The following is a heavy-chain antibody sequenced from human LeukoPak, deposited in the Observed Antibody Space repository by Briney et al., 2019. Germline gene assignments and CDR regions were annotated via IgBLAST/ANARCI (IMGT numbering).Heavy chain of an antibody. CDR1: GFTFSSYS. D-gene: IGHD5-24*01. V-gene: IGHV3-21*01. CDR3: ARVVDGCNYFSY. CDR2: ISSSSSYI. J-gene: IGHJ4*02. Sequence: GGSLRLSCAASGFTFSSYSMNWVRQAPGKGLEWVSSISSSSSYIYYADSVKGRFTISRDNAKNSLYLQMNSLRAEDTAVYYCARVVDGCNYFSYWGQGTLVTVSS.